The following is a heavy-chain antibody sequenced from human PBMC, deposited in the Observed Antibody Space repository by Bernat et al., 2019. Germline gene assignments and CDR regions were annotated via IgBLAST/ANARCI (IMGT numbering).Heavy chain of an antibody. Sequence: QVQLQESGPGLVKPSETLSLTCTVSGGSVSSGSYYWSWIRQPPGKGLEWIGYIYYSGSTNYNPSLKSRVTISVDTSKNQFSLKLSSVTAADTAVYYCASQFFGWFDPWGQGTLVTVSS. CDR2: IYYSGST. J-gene: IGHJ5*02. CDR3: ASQFFGWFDP. D-gene: IGHD3-3*01. CDR1: GGSVSSGSYY. V-gene: IGHV4-61*01.